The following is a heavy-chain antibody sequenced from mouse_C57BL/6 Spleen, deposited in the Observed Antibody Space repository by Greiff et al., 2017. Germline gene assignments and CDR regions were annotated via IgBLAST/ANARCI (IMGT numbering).Heavy chain of an antibody. V-gene: IGHV1-82*01. D-gene: IGHD1-1*01. CDR2: IYPGDGDT. Sequence: VMLVESGPELVKPGASVKISCKASGYAFSSSWMNWVKQRPGKGLEWIGRIYPGDGDTNYNGKFKGKATLTADKSSSTAYMQLSSLTSEDSAVYFCARSGYYGSSYGYFDVWGTGTTVTVSS. J-gene: IGHJ1*03. CDR1: GYAFSSSW. CDR3: ARSGYYGSSYGYFDV.